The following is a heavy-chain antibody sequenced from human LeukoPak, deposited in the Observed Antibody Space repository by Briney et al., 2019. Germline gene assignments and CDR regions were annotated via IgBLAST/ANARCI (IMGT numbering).Heavy chain of an antibody. D-gene: IGHD6-6*01. J-gene: IGHJ4*02. V-gene: IGHV1-69*06. Sequence: ASVKVSCKASGGTFSSYAISWVRQAPGQGLERMGGIIPIFGTANYAQKFQGRVTITADKSTSTAYMEVSSLRSEDTAVYYCARGRLKAAPDERYYFDYWGQGTLVTVSS. CDR1: GGTFSSYA. CDR2: IIPIFGTA. CDR3: ARGRLKAAPDERYYFDY.